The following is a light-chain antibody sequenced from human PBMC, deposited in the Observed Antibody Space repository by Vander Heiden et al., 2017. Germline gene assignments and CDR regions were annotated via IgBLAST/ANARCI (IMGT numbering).Light chain of an antibody. V-gene: IGLV8-61*01. CDR1: SGSVSTSSS. CDR3: VLYMGSGIVV. Sequence: QTVVTQEPSFSVSPGGTVTLPCGLSSGSVSTSSSPSWYQQTPGQAPRTLIYSTNTRSSGVPDRFSGSILGNKAALTITGAQADDESDYYCVLYMGSGIVVFGGGTKLTVL. J-gene: IGLJ2*01. CDR2: STN.